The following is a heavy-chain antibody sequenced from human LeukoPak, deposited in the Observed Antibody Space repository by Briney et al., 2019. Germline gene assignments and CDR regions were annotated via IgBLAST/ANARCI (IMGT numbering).Heavy chain of an antibody. CDR1: GESLSAYY. D-gene: IGHD3-22*01. Sequence: TPSETLSLTCAVRGESLSAYYWPWIRQPPGKGLEWIGEIHHSGSTNYNPSLKSRVTMSVDTSKNQFSLRLTFVTAADTAVYYCARVQFDYYDSSGYCFDYWGQGTLVTVSS. J-gene: IGHJ4*02. V-gene: IGHV4-34*01. CDR2: IHHSGST. CDR3: ARVQFDYYDSSGYCFDY.